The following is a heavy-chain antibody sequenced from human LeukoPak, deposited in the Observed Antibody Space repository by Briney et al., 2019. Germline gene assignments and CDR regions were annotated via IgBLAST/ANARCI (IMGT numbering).Heavy chain of an antibody. V-gene: IGHV1-46*01. CDR1: GYTFTSYY. CDR3: ARAQWAYDSSGYYLDY. J-gene: IGHJ4*02. D-gene: IGHD3-22*01. Sequence: ASVKVTCKASGYTFTSYYMHWVRQAPGQGLEWMGIINPSGGSTSYAQKFQGRVTMTRDTSTSTVYMELSSLRSEDTAVYYCARAQWAYDSSGYYLDYWGQGTLVTVSS. CDR2: INPSGGST.